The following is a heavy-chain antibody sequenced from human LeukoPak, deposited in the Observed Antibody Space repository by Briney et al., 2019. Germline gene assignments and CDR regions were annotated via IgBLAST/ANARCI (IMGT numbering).Heavy chain of an antibody. D-gene: IGHD4-17*01. J-gene: IGHJ4*02. V-gene: IGHV3-30*02. CDR2: IRYDGSNK. CDR1: GFTFSSYG. Sequence: GGSLRLSCAASGFTFSSYGMHWVRQAPGKGLEWVAFIRYDGSNKYYADSVKGRFTISRDNSKNTLYLQMNSLRAEDTAVYYCARDRRDYGDYFDYWGQGTLVTVSS. CDR3: ARDRRDYGDYFDY.